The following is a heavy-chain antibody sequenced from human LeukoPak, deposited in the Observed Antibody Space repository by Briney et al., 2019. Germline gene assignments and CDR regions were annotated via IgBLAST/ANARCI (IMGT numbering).Heavy chain of an antibody. V-gene: IGHV3-21*01. D-gene: IGHD6-19*01. CDR1: GFTFSSYS. CDR3: ARAASAVAGAFDY. CDR2: ISSSSSDI. J-gene: IGHJ4*02. Sequence: NTGGSLRLSCAASGFTFSSYSMNWVRQAPGKGLEWVSSISSSSSDIYYADSVKGRFTISRDNAKNPLYLQMNSLRAEDTAVYYCARAASAVAGAFDYWGQGTLVTVSS.